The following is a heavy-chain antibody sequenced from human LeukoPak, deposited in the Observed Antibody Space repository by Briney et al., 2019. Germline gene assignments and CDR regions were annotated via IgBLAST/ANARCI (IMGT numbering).Heavy chain of an antibody. CDR3: ARGSTYYDFWSGYPIFDY. J-gene: IGHJ4*02. D-gene: IGHD3-3*01. Sequence: SGTLSLTCAVYGGSFSGYYWSWIRQPPGKGLEWIGEINHSGSTNYNPSLKSRVTISVDTSKNQFSLKLSSVTAADTAVYYCARGSTYYDFWSGYPIFDYWGQGTLVTVSS. CDR2: INHSGST. V-gene: IGHV4-34*01. CDR1: GGSFSGYY.